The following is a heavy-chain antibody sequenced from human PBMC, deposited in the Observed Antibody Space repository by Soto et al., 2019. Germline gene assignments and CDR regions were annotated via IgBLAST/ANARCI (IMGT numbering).Heavy chain of an antibody. J-gene: IGHJ4*01. V-gene: IGHV6-1*01. D-gene: IGHD3-16*01. CDR1: GDSVSSNSAG. CDR3: ARGEQYSWGIFDY. Sequence: PSQTLPLTCVITGDSVSSNSAGWSWVRQSPSRGLEWLGRTYYRSKWYYEYAVSVRGRITINQDTSKNQYSLQLNSVTLEDTAVYFCARGEQYSWGIFDYWGQGTLVPVS. CDR2: TYYRSKWYY.